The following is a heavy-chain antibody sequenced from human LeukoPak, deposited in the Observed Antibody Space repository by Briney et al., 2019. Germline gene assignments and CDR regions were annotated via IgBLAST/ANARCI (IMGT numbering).Heavy chain of an antibody. D-gene: IGHD3-22*01. V-gene: IGHV1-2*04. J-gene: IGHJ3*02. CDR2: INPNSGAT. CDR1: GYTFTGYH. CDR3: ARGQGRQASMIVVVITKNAFDI. Sequence: GASVKVSCKASGYTFTGYHMHWARQAPGQGLEWMGWINPNSGATNYAQKFQGWVTMTRDTSVTTAYMELRRLKSDDTALYYCARGQGRQASMIVVVITKNAFDIWGQGTMVTVSS.